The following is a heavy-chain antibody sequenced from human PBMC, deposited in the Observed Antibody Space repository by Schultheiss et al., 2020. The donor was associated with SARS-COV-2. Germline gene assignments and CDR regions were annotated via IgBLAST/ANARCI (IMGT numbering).Heavy chain of an antibody. CDR2: IYYSGST. CDR1: GGSISPYY. CDR3: ARHGDSTSDFDY. V-gene: IGHV4-59*08. Sequence: SETLSLTCTVSGGSISPYYWSWIRQSPGKGLEWIGYIYYSGSTNYNPPLKSRVIMSVDTSKNQVSLRLSSVTAADTAVYYCARHGDSTSDFDYWGQGTLVTVSS. D-gene: IGHD2-2*01. J-gene: IGHJ4*02.